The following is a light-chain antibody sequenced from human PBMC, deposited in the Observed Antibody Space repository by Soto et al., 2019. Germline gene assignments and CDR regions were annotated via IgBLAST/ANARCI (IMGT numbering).Light chain of an antibody. CDR1: GGDIGRYDF. CDR3: SSYTSSSTLWV. J-gene: IGLJ3*02. CDR2: EVS. V-gene: IGLV2-14*01. Sequence: QSALTQPASVSGSPGQSITISCTGAGGDIGRYDFVSWYQQHPGKAPKLMIYEVSNRPSGVSNRFSGSKSGNTASLTISGLQAEDEADYYCSSYTSSSTLWVFGGGTKLTVL.